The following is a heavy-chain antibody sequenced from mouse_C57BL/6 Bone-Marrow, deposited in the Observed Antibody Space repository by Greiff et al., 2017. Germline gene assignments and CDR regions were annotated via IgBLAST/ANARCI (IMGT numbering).Heavy chain of an antibody. CDR1: GYAFSSSW. CDR2: IYPGDGDT. J-gene: IGHJ4*01. Sequence: QVQLKESGPELVKPGASVKISCKASGYAFSSSWMNWVKQRPGKGLEWIGRIYPGDGDTNYNGKFKGKATLTADKSSSTAYMQLSSLTSEDSAVYFCARNYSNYARGYAMDYWGQGTSVTVSS. CDR3: ARNYSNYARGYAMDY. D-gene: IGHD2-5*01. V-gene: IGHV1-82*01.